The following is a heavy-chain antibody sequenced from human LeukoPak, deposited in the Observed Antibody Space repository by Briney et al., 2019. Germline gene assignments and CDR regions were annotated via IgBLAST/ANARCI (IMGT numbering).Heavy chain of an antibody. CDR3: ASAAGEYSSGCRC. V-gene: IGHV3-48*03. J-gene: IGHJ4*02. CDR2: ISSSGSTI. Sequence: GGSLRLSCAASGFTFSSYEMNWVRQAPGKGLEWVSYISSSGSTIYYADSVKGRFTISRDNAKNSLYLQMNSLRAEDTAVYYCASAAGEYSSGCRCWGQGTLVTVSS. CDR1: GFTFSSYE. D-gene: IGHD6-19*01.